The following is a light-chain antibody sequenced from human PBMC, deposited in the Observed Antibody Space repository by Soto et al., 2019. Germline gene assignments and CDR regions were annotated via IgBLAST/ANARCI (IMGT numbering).Light chain of an antibody. V-gene: IGLV2-8*01. CDR1: SSDVGGYNF. CDR2: EVT. Sequence: QSVLTQPPSAPGSPGQSVSISCTGTSSDVGGYNFVSWYQQHPGKAPKLMIYEVTKRPSGVPDRFSGSKSGNTASLTVSGLQAEDEADYYCTSYAGSNIPVVFGGGTKVTVL. J-gene: IGLJ2*01. CDR3: TSYAGSNIPVV.